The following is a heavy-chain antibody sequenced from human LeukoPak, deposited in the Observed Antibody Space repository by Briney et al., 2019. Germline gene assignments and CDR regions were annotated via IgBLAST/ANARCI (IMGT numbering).Heavy chain of an antibody. D-gene: IGHD3-22*01. Sequence: ASVKVSCKASGGTFGSYAISWVRQAPGQGLEWMGRIIPILGIANYAQKFQGRVTITADKSTSTAYMELSSLRSEDTAVHYCARGAADYYDSSGYYYLGYWGQGTLVTVSS. V-gene: IGHV1-69*04. CDR3: ARGAADYYDSSGYYYLGY. CDR2: IIPILGIA. J-gene: IGHJ4*02. CDR1: GGTFGSYA.